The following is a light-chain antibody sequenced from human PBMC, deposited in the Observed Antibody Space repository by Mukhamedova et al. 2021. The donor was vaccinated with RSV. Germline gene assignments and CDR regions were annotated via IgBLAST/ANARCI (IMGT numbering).Light chain of an antibody. CDR2: SAS. Sequence: KPGQPPRLLIYSASARATGVPAGISGSGSGTEFTLTIGGVQSEDSAVYYCQQYDNGPPYTFGQGTKLEI. CDR3: QQYDNGPPYT. J-gene: IGKJ2*01. V-gene: IGKV3-15*01.